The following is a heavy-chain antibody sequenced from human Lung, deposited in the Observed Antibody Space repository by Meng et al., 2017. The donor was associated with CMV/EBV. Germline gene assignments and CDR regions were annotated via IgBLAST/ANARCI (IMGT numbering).Heavy chain of an antibody. V-gene: IGHV1-69*10. D-gene: IGHD2-8*01. CDR2: IIPILGIA. Sequence: KISXKASGGTFSSYAISWVRQAPGQGLEWMGGIIPILGIANYAQKFQGRVTITADKSTSTAYMELSSLRSEDTAVYYCARDLNGGSPSGGWFDPWGQGXLVTVSS. CDR3: ARDLNGGSPSGGWFDP. CDR1: GGTFSSYA. J-gene: IGHJ5*02.